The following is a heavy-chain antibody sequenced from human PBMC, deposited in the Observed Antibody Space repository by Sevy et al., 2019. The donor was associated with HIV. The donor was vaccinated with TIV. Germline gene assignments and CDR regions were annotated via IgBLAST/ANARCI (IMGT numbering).Heavy chain of an antibody. CDR3: AREIVAYYFEY. D-gene: IGHD5-12*01. CDR1: GDSISTYY. Sequence: SETLSLTCSVAGDSISTYYWSWIRQRPGKGLEWIGYIFYSGITKYNPSLKSRVTISVDTSKNQFSLNMSSVTAADTAVYYCAREIVAYYFEYWGQGTLVTVSS. V-gene: IGHV4-59*01. J-gene: IGHJ4*02. CDR2: IFYSGIT.